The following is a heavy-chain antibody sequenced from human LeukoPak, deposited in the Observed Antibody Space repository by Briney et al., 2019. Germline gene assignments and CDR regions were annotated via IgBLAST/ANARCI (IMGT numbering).Heavy chain of an antibody. J-gene: IGHJ4*02. Sequence: PSETLSLTCAVYGGSFSGYYWSWLRQPPGKGGEWIGEINHSGSTNYNPSLNSPVTISVDTSKNQFSLKLTSVTAADTAVYYCARSVKFRYWGQGTLVTVSS. CDR2: INHSGST. D-gene: IGHD3-16*02. CDR3: ARSVKFRY. V-gene: IGHV4-34*01. CDR1: GGSFSGYY.